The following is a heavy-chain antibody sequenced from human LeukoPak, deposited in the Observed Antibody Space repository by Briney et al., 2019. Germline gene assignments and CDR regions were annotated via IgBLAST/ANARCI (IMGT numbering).Heavy chain of an antibody. V-gene: IGHV1-2*04. CDR3: ARDSGSYYYYYGMDV. Sequence: ASVKVSCKASGYTFTCYYMHWVRQAPGQGLEWMGRINPNSGGTNYAQKFQGWVTMTRDTSISTAYMELSRLRSDDTAVYYCARDSGSYYYYYGMDVWGQGTTVTVSS. J-gene: IGHJ6*02. D-gene: IGHD1-26*01. CDR2: INPNSGGT. CDR1: GYTFTCYY.